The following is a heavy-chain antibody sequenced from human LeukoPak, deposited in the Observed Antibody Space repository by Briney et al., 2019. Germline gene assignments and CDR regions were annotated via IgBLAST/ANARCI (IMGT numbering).Heavy chain of an antibody. CDR2: IYHGGST. V-gene: IGHV4-4*02. Sequence: PSETLSPTCTVSGGSISSSNWWSWVRQPPGKGLEWIGEIYHGGSTNYNPSLKSRVTISVDKSKNQFSLKLSSVTAADTAVYYCARVYDFWSGSIRNWFDPWGQGTLVTVSS. CDR3: ARVYDFWSGSIRNWFDP. D-gene: IGHD3-3*01. J-gene: IGHJ5*02. CDR1: GGSISSSNW.